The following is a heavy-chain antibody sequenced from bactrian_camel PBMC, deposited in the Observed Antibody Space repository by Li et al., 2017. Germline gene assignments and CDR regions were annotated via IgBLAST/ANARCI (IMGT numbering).Heavy chain of an antibody. CDR1: GYTYC. D-gene: IGHD2*01. CDR3: AARGPYCYTKLSVRDFTY. V-gene: IGHV3-3*01. Sequence: QVQLVESGGGSVQAGGSLRLSCTASGYTYCMGWFRQASGKEREVVATIGRLGTTAYADSVKGRFTISQDNAKNTVYLQVNSLKPEDTAMYYCAARGPYCYTKLSVRDFTYWGQRTQVTVS. J-gene: IGHJ6*01. CDR2: IGRLGTTA.